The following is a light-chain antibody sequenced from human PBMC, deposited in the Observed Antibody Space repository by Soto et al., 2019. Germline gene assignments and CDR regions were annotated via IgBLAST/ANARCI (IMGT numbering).Light chain of an antibody. V-gene: IGKV3-20*01. CDR1: QSVSDIY. Sequence: EIVLTQSPGTLSLSPGERATLSCRASQSVSDIYLAWYQQRAGQAPRLLLYGASRRATGIPDRFSGSGSGTDFTLTISSLEPEDFAVYYCQQFGSSPRTFGPGTKVEI. CDR2: GAS. J-gene: IGKJ1*01. CDR3: QQFGSSPRT.